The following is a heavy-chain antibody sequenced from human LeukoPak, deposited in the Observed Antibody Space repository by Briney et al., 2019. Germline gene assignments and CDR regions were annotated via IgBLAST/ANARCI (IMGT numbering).Heavy chain of an antibody. CDR1: GFTFSTYA. CDR2: ISGSDGST. Sequence: GGSLRLSCAASGFTFSTYAMSWVRQAPGKGLEWVSAISGSDGSTYHADSVKGRFTISRDDSKNMLYLQMNSLRAEDTAVYYCAKERGYSSSSFDYWGQGTLVTVSS. D-gene: IGHD6-6*01. V-gene: IGHV3-23*01. J-gene: IGHJ4*02. CDR3: AKERGYSSSSFDY.